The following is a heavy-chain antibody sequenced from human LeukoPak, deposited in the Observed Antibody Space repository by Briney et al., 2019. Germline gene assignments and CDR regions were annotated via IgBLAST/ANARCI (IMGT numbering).Heavy chain of an antibody. Sequence: SGGSLRLSCAASEFTLSNYWMHWVRQAPGKGLVWVSRINNDGSSTSYADSVKGRFTVSRDNAKSTVYLQMISLGDEDTAVYYCAREKPADYGSGSYDLQYYYFGMDVWGQGTTVNVSS. CDR3: AREKPADYGSGSYDLQYYYFGMDV. CDR2: INNDGSST. CDR1: EFTLSNYW. J-gene: IGHJ6*02. D-gene: IGHD3-10*01. V-gene: IGHV3-74*01.